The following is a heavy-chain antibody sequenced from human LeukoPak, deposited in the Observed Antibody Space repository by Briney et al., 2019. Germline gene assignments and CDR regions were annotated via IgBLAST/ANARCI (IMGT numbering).Heavy chain of an antibody. V-gene: IGHV3-30*03. CDR2: ISSDGKNN. J-gene: IGHJ4*02. CDR3: ARDTPTPYDFWGGRLDY. Sequence: PGGSLRLSCAASEFTFNSYWMHWVRQAPGKGLEWVTIISSDGKNNYYYADSVRGRFTISRDNSKNMLYLQMNSLRAEDTAVYYCARDTPTPYDFWGGRLDYWGQGTLITVSS. D-gene: IGHD3-3*01. CDR1: EFTFNSYW.